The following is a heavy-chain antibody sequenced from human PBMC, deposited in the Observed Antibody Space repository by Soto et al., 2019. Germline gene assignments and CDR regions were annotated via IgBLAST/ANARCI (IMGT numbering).Heavy chain of an antibody. CDR1: GYSYTSYT. D-gene: IGHD6-13*01. V-gene: IGHV1-18*04. J-gene: IGHJ4*02. CDR2: ISDYSGFA. CDR3: AGGIAAAGVIATYYFDY. Sequence: ASVKVACKASGYSYTSYTIIWVRQAPGQGLEWMGWISDYSGFANYAQKFQGRVTMTTDASTSTAYMELRSLRSDDTAVYYCAGGIAAAGVIATYYFDYWGQGTLVTVSS.